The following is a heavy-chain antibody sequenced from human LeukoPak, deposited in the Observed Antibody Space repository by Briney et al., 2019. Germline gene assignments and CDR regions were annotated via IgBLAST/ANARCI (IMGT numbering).Heavy chain of an antibody. D-gene: IGHD3-10*01. Sequence: SGGSLRLSCAASGFTFSSYAMSWVRQAPGKGLEWVSAISGSGGSTYYADSVKGRFTISRDNSKNTLYLQMNSLRAEDTAVYYCAKDGASGSGSMGFDYWGQGTLATVSS. V-gene: IGHV3-23*01. CDR2: ISGSGGST. CDR3: AKDGASGSGSMGFDY. J-gene: IGHJ4*02. CDR1: GFTFSSYA.